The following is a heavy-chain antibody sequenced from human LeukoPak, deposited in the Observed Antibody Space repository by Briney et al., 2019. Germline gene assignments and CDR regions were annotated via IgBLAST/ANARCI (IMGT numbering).Heavy chain of an antibody. CDR2: IIPILGIA. D-gene: IGHD5-12*01. J-gene: IGHJ4*02. CDR1: GGTFSSYA. Sequence: SVKVSCKASGGTFSSYAISWVRQAPGQGLEWMGRIIPILGIANYAQKFQGRVTITADKSTSTAYMELSSLRSEDTAVYYCAREIRSGYDYRDYWGQGTLVTASS. CDR3: AREIRSGYDYRDY. V-gene: IGHV1-69*04.